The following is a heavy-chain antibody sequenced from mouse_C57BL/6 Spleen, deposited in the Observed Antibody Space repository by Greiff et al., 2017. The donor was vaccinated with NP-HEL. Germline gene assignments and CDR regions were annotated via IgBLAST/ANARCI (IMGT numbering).Heavy chain of an antibody. J-gene: IGHJ2*01. CDR2: ISSGSSTI. D-gene: IGHD1-1*01. CDR3: ARENYGRGFFDY. V-gene: IGHV5-17*01. Sequence: EVQLVESGGGLVKPGGSLKLSCAASGFTFSDYGMHWVRQAPEKGLEWVAYISSGSSTIYYADTVKGRFTISTDNAKNTLFLQMTSLRSEDTAMYYCARENYGRGFFDYWGQGTTLTVSS. CDR1: GFTFSDYG.